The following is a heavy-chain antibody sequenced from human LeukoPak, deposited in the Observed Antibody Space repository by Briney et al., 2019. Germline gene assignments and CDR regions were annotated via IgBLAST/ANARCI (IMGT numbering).Heavy chain of an antibody. J-gene: IGHJ4*02. CDR3: AKNIPNCSSTSCPLDY. V-gene: IGHV3-30*18. CDR2: ISYDGSNK. D-gene: IGHD2-2*01. Sequence: PGRSLRLSCAASGFTFISYDIHWVRQAPGKGLEWVAVISYDGSNKYYADSAKGRFTISRDNSKNTLYLQVNSLRTEDTAVYYCAKNIPNCSSTSCPLDYWGQGTLVTVSS. CDR1: GFTFISYD.